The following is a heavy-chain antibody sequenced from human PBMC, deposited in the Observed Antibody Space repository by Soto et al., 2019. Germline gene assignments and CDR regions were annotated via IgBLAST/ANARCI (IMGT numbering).Heavy chain of an antibody. CDR1: GASISTYY. Sequence: SETLSLTCTVSGASISTYYWSWIRQPPGKGLEWIGYIYYSGSTNYNPSLKSRVTISVDTSKNQFSLKLSSVTAADTAVYYCARGDSGSYYYFDYWGQGTLVTVSS. J-gene: IGHJ4*02. CDR3: ARGDSGSYYYFDY. D-gene: IGHD1-26*01. CDR2: IYYSGST. V-gene: IGHV4-59*01.